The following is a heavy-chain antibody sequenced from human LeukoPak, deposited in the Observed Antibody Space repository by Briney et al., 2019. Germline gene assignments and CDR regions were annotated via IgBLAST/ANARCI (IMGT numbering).Heavy chain of an antibody. CDR1: GGSISSSSYY. CDR2: IYYSGST. D-gene: IGHD3-10*01. CDR3: ARHPMVRGVSYYYYYMDV. J-gene: IGHJ6*03. V-gene: IGHV4-39*01. Sequence: PSETLSLTCTISGGSISSSSYYWGWIRQPPGKGLEWIGSIYYSGSTYYNPSLKSRVTISVDTSKNQFSLKLSSVTAADTAVYYCARHPMVRGVSYYYYYMDVWGKGTTVTISS.